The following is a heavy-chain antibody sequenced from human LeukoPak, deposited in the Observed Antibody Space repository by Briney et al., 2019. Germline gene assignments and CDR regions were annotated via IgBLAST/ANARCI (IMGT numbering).Heavy chain of an antibody. CDR1: GYTVTGYY. V-gene: IGHV1-2*02. CDR2: INPNSGGT. D-gene: IGHD2-15*01. J-gene: IGHJ4*02. Sequence: ASVKVSCKASGYTVTGYYMHWVRQAPGQGLEWRGWINPNSGGTNYAQKFQGRVTMTRDTSISTADMELSRVRSHDPGVYYCARAGSYCSGGSCVAHFDYWGQGTLVPVSS. CDR3: ARAGSYCSGGSCVAHFDY.